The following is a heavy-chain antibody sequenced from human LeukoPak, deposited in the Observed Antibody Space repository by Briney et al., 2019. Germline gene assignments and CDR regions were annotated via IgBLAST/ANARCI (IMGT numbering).Heavy chain of an antibody. CDR3: ARDFPDCSSTSCYTNDAFDI. Sequence: GGSLRLSCAASGFTFSDYYMSWIRHAPGKGLEGVSYISSSWSTIYYAYSVKVRFTMSGDNAKTSLYLQMNSLRAEDTAVYYCARDFPDCSSTSCYTNDAFDIWGQGTMVTVSS. CDR1: GFTFSDYY. D-gene: IGHD2-2*02. V-gene: IGHV3-11*01. J-gene: IGHJ3*02. CDR2: ISSSWSTI.